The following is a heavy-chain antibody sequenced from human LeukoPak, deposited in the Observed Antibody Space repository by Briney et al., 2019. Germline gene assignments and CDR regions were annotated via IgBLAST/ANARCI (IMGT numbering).Heavy chain of an antibody. Sequence: PSETLSLTCTVSGGSISSSSYYWGWIRQPPGKGLEWIGYIYYSGSTNYNPSLKSRVTISVDTSKNQFSLKLSSVTAADTAVYYCARQIWGTTNFLLPDYWGQGTLVTASS. D-gene: IGHD1-7*01. CDR1: GGSISSSSYY. CDR3: ARQIWGTTNFLLPDY. V-gene: IGHV4-61*05. J-gene: IGHJ4*02. CDR2: IYYSGST.